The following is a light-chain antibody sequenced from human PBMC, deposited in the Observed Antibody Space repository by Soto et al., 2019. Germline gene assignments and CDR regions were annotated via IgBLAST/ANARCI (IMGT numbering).Light chain of an antibody. Sequence: QSALTQPASVSGSPGQSITISCTGTSSDVGAYNYVSWYQQHPGKAPKLMIYEVSNRPSGVSNRFSGSKSGNTASLTISGLQAEDEGDYYCSSSTSGSTWVFGGGTKLTVL. V-gene: IGLV2-14*01. CDR3: SSSTSGSTWV. J-gene: IGLJ3*02. CDR1: SSDVGAYNY. CDR2: EVS.